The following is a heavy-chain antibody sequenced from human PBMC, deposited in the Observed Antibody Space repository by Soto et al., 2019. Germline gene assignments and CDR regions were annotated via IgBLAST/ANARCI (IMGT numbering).Heavy chain of an antibody. Sequence: GGSLRLSCAASGFTFSSYAMSWVRQAPGKGLEWVSAISGSGGSTYYADSVKGRFTISRDNSKNTLYLQMNSLRAEDTAVYYCAKNPRIVVVPVRGIDYWGQGTLVTVSS. D-gene: IGHD2-2*01. V-gene: IGHV3-23*01. J-gene: IGHJ4*02. CDR3: AKNPRIVVVPVRGIDY. CDR2: ISGSGGST. CDR1: GFTFSSYA.